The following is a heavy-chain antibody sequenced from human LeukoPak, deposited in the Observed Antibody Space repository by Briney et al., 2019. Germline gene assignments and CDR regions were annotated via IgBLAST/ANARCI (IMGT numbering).Heavy chain of an antibody. D-gene: IGHD3-22*01. CDR2: IYTSGST. CDR1: GGSISSYY. V-gene: IGHV4-4*07. Sequence: PSETLSLTCTVSGGSISSYYWSWIRQPAGKGLEWIGRIYTSGSTNYNPSLKSRVTMSVDTSKNQFSLKLSSVTAADTAVYYCARGMDSSGYYALDYWGQGTLVTVSS. CDR3: ARGMDSSGYYALDY. J-gene: IGHJ4*02.